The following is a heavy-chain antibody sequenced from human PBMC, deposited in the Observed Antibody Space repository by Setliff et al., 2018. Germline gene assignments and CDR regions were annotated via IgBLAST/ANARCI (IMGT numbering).Heavy chain of an antibody. CDR3: ARDILQFLEWPQYFQH. V-gene: IGHV3-48*01. D-gene: IGHD3-3*01. CDR1: GFTFSGYS. Sequence: GSLRLSCEASGFTFSGYSMNWVRQAPGKGLEWVSYISSSSSSIYYANSVEGRFTISRDNAKDSLYLQMNSLRAEDTAVYYCARDILQFLEWPQYFQHWGQGILVTVSS. J-gene: IGHJ1*01. CDR2: ISSSSSSI.